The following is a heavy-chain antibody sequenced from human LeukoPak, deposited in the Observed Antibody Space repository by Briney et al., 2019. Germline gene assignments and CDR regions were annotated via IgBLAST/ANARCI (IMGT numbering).Heavy chain of an antibody. CDR3: ARVLGPLRGDY. D-gene: IGHD3-10*01. CDR1: GFSLRTSGVG. Sequence: GSGPTLVKPTQTLTLTCTFSGFSLRTSGVGVGWIRQPPGRALEWLALIYWNDDYRYSPSLKSRLTITKDTSKNQVVLTMTNMDPVDTATYYCARVLGPLRGDYWGQGTLVTVSS. V-gene: IGHV2-5*01. CDR2: IYWNDDY. J-gene: IGHJ4*02.